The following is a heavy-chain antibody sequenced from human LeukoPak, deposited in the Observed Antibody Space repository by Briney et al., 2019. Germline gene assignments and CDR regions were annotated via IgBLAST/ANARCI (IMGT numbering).Heavy chain of an antibody. J-gene: IGHJ6*03. CDR2: IYTNEST. D-gene: IGHD6-6*01. V-gene: IGHV4-4*07. Sequence: SETLSLTCTVSGGSISSYYWSWIRQPAGKGLEWIGRIYTNESTNYNPSLKSRVTMSVDTSKNQFSLKLSSVTAADTAVYYCAREYSSSSAYYYYYYMDVWGKGTTVTVSS. CDR3: AREYSSSSAYYYYYYMDV. CDR1: GGSISSYY.